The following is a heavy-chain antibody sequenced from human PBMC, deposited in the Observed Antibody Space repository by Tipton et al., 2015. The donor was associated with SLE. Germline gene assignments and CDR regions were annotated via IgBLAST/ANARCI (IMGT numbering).Heavy chain of an antibody. J-gene: IGHJ4*02. Sequence: SGFTFRSYGMHWVRQAPGKGLEWVSSISSSSSYIYYSDSVKGRFTISRDNAKNSLYLQMNSLRAEDTAVYYCARGEYYYDSSGSPPDYWGQGTLVTVSS. CDR2: ISSSSSYI. CDR3: ARGEYYYDSSGSPPDY. V-gene: IGHV3-21*03. D-gene: IGHD3-22*01. CDR1: GFTFRSYG.